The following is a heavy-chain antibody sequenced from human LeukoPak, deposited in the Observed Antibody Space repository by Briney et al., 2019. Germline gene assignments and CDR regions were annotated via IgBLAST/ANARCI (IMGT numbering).Heavy chain of an antibody. D-gene: IGHD2-21*01. Sequence: GGSLRLSCAASGFTFSSYAMSWVRQAPGKGLEWVSLISADGGSAFSADSVKGRFSISRDNSKNSLYLQMDSLRSEDTAMYFCAKESGKFDSWGQGTLVVVSS. CDR1: GFTFSSYA. CDR2: ISADGGSA. CDR3: AKESGKFDS. J-gene: IGHJ4*02. V-gene: IGHV3-43*02.